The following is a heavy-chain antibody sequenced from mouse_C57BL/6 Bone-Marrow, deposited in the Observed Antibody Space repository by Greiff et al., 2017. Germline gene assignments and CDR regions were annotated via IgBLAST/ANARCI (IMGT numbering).Heavy chain of an antibody. J-gene: IGHJ1*03. Sequence: EVMLVESGGDLVKPGGSLILSCAASGFTFSSYGMSWVRQTPDKRLEWVATISSGGSYTYYPDSVKGRFTISRDNAKNTLYLQMSSLKSEDTAMYYCARHKSFYWYFDVWGTGTTVTVSS. CDR3: ARHKSFYWYFDV. V-gene: IGHV5-6*01. D-gene: IGHD1-3*01. CDR2: ISSGGSYT. CDR1: GFTFSSYG.